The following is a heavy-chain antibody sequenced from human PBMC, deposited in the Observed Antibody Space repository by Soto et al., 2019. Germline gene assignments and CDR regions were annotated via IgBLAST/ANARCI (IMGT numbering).Heavy chain of an antibody. CDR3: ARGSSVRQKRYYFDY. V-gene: IGHV3-11*05. CDR1: GFTFSDYY. CDR2: ISSSSSYT. J-gene: IGHJ4*02. Sequence: PGGSLRLSCAASGFTFSDYYMSWIRQAPGKGLEWVSYISSSSSYTNYADSVKGRFTISRDNAKNSLYLQMNSLRAEDTAVYYCARGSSVRQKRYYFDYWGQGTLVTVS. D-gene: IGHD6-6*01.